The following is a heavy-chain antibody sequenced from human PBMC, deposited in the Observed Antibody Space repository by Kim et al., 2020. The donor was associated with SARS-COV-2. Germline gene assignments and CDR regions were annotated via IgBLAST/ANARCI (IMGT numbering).Heavy chain of an antibody. CDR3: ARDRDLLTIFGVVIIAKYYFNY. D-gene: IGHD3-3*01. CDR2: INTNTGNP. V-gene: IGHV7-4-1*02. Sequence: ASVKVSCKASVYSFTSCAMNWVRQAPGQGLEWMGWINTNTGNPTYALGFTGRFVFSLDTSVSTAYLQISSLKAEDTAVYYCARDRDLLTIFGVVIIAKYYFNYWGQGTLVTVSS. CDR1: VYSFTSCA. J-gene: IGHJ4*02.